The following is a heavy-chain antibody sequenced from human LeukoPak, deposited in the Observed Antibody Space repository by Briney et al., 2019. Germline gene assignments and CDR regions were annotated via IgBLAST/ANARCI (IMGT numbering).Heavy chain of an antibody. Sequence: GGSLRLSCSASGFTFSVSYMSWIRQAPGKGLEWISYISSSGSTIYYADSVKGRFTISRDNAKNSLYLQMNRLRAEDTAVYYCARDWIGDGYNYYHYFDYWGQGTLVTVSS. J-gene: IGHJ4*02. CDR1: GFTFSVSY. D-gene: IGHD5-24*01. CDR3: ARDWIGDGYNYYHYFDY. V-gene: IGHV3-11*01. CDR2: ISSSGSTI.